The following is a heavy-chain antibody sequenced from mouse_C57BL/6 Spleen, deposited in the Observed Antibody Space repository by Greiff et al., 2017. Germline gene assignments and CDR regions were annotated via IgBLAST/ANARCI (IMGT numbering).Heavy chain of an antibody. J-gene: IGHJ2*01. CDR1: GYSFTSYY. V-gene: IGHV1-66*01. CDR3: ARDYFDY. CDR2: IYPGSGNT. Sequence: QVQLQQSGPELVKPGASVKISCKASGYSFTSYYIHWVKQRPGQGLEWIGWIYPGSGNTKYTEKVKGKATLTADTSSSTAYMQLSSLTSEDSAVYYCARDYFDYWGQGTTLTVAS.